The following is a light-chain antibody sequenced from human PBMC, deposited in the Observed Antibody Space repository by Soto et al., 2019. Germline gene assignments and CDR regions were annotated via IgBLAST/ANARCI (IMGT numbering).Light chain of an antibody. CDR3: QSYDSSLSGSV. Sequence: QSVLTQPPSVSGAPGQRGTISCTGSSSNIGAGYDVHWYQQLPGTAPKLLIYGNSNRPSGVPDRFSGSKSGTSASLAINGLQAEDEADYYCQSYDSSLSGSVFGGGTKLTVL. CDR1: SSNIGAGYD. J-gene: IGLJ2*01. CDR2: GNS. V-gene: IGLV1-40*01.